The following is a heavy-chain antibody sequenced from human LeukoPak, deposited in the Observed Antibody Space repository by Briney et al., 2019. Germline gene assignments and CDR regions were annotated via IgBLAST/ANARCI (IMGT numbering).Heavy chain of an antibody. V-gene: IGHV4-59*08. CDR1: GGSISSYF. J-gene: IGHJ4*02. CDR2: IYYSGST. CDR3: ARQVRDGSGSYHFDY. Sequence: SETLSLTCTVSGGSISSYFWNWIRQPPGKGLECFGYIYYSGSTNYNPSLKSRVTISIDTSKNQFSLKLSSVTAADTAVYYCARQVRDGSGSYHFDYWGQGTLVTVSS. D-gene: IGHD3-10*01.